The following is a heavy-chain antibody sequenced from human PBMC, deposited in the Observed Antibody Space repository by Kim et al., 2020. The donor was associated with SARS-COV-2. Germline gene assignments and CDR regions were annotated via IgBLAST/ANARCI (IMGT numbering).Heavy chain of an antibody. Sequence: ADPGKGRFTTPRDNAKNSLYLQMNSLRAEDTAVYYCARGAYCSGGSCSEHWGQGTLVTVSS. V-gene: IGHV3-11*04. J-gene: IGHJ1*01. CDR3: ARGAYCSGGSCSEH. D-gene: IGHD2-15*01.